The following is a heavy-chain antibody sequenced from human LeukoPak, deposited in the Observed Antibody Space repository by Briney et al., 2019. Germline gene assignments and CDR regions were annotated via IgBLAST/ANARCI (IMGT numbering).Heavy chain of an antibody. CDR3: EGNGARTTSCYED. CDR2: ISRSGSYI. CDR1: GFTFSTIS. Sequence: PGGSLRLSCAVSGFTFSTISMKCVSPAPGKGLEWVGSISRSGSYIYYTDSGKGRFIVARDPDTNPVYMQMDRLRAEHTALYCCEGNGARTTSCYEDWGQGTLVTVSS. D-gene: IGHD2-2*01. V-gene: IGHV3-21*01. J-gene: IGHJ4*02.